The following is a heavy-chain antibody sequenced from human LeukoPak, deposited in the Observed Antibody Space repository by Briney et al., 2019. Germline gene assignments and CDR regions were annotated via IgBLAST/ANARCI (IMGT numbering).Heavy chain of an antibody. CDR2: IRYDGSNK. J-gene: IGHJ4*02. CDR1: GFTFSSYG. CDR3: AKDQSSGYPSSYFDY. D-gene: IGHD3-22*01. V-gene: IGHV3-30*02. Sequence: GGSLRLSCAASGFTFSSYGMHWVRQAPGKGLEWVAFIRYDGSNKYYADSVKGRFTISRDNSKNTLYLQMNSLRAEDTAVYYCAKDQSSGYPSSYFDYWGQGTLVTVFS.